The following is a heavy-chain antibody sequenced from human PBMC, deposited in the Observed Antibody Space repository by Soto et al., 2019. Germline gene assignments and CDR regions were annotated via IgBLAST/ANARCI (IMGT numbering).Heavy chain of an antibody. CDR1: GGSISSSSYY. CDR2: IYYSGST. J-gene: IGHJ3*02. D-gene: IGHD3-3*01. Sequence: SETLSLTCTVSGGSISSSSYYWGWIRQPPGKGLEWIGSIYYSGSTYYNPSLKSRVTISVDTSKNQFSLKLSSVTAADTAVYYCAGTTYDFWSGYTDAFDIWGQGTMVTVSS. CDR3: AGTTYDFWSGYTDAFDI. V-gene: IGHV4-39*01.